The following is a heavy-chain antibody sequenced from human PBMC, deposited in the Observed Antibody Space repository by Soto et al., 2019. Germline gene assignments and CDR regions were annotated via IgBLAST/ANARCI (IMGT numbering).Heavy chain of an antibody. CDR2: IYYSGST. D-gene: IGHD6-19*01. J-gene: IGHJ4*02. CDR1: GGSISSSSYY. V-gene: IGHV4-39*01. Sequence: QLQLQESGPGLVKPSETLSLTCTVSGGSISSSSYYWGWIRQPPGKGLEWIGSIYYSGSTYYDPSLTSRVTISVDTSKNQFSLKLSSVTAADTAVYYCARISSGWLHYWGQGTLVTVSS. CDR3: ARISSGWLHY.